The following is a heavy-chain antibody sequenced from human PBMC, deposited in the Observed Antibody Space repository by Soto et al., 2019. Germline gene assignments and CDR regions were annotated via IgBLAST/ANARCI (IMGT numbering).Heavy chain of an antibody. J-gene: IGHJ6*01. V-gene: IGHV4-61*08. Sequence: KPSDTLSLTCTFSGVSVNTDAYYCSWIGQPPGKGLEWIGYIHYTGLTESNPSLRSRVTTSLDTSKNQVSLRLASVTSADTAVYYCARPRRLAPVATYSYHSMEVWGQGTTGNVSS. D-gene: IGHD5-12*01. CDR3: ARPRRLAPVATYSYHSMEV. CDR1: GVSVNTDAYY. CDR2: IHYTGLT.